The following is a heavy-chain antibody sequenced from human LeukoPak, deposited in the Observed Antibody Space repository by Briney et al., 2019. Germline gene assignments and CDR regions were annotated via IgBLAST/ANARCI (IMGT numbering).Heavy chain of an antibody. Sequence: GGSLRLSCAASGFTFDDYGMTWVRQAPGKGLEWVSGINWNGDSTGYADSVKGRFTISRDNSKNSLYLQMNSLRADDTAFYHCARAGTSGFSYPHYWGQGTLVTVSS. D-gene: IGHD5-18*01. CDR1: GFTFDDYG. CDR2: INWNGDST. V-gene: IGHV3-20*01. J-gene: IGHJ4*02. CDR3: ARAGTSGFSYPHY.